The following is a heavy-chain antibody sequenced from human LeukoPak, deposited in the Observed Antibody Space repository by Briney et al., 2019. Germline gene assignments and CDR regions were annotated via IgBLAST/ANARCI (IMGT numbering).Heavy chain of an antibody. CDR1: GFTFSSYG. D-gene: IGHD3-3*01. CDR2: IRYDGSNK. CDR3: AKDPRDFWSGYYKASDY. Sequence: GGSLRLSCAASGFTFSSYGMHWVRQAPGKGLEWVAFIRYDGSNKYYADSVKGRFTISRDNSKNTLYLQMNSPGAEDTAVYYCAKDPRDFWSGYYKASDYWGQGTLVTVSS. J-gene: IGHJ4*02. V-gene: IGHV3-30*02.